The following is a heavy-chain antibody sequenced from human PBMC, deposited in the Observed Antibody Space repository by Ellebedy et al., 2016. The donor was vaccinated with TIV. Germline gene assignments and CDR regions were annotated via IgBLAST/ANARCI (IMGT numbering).Heavy chain of an antibody. J-gene: IGHJ2*01. CDR3: ARRLHYGDWYFDL. V-gene: IGHV4-59*01. D-gene: IGHD4-17*01. Sequence: MPSETLSLTCTVSGISIGRYFWNWIRQSPEKGLEWIGYIYYSGTTTYSPSLKSRVTMSVDTSKNQFSLRLTSANAADTAVYYWARRLHYGDWYFDLWGRGTLVTVSS. CDR1: GISIGRYF. CDR2: IYYSGTT.